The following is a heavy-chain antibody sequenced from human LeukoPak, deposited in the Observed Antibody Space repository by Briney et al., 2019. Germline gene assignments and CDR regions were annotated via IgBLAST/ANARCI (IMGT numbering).Heavy chain of an antibody. V-gene: IGHV3-30*02. J-gene: IGHJ4*02. CDR1: GFTFSSYG. D-gene: IGHD3-22*01. CDR3: AKGPGRDYYDSSGYYCLDY. CDR2: IRYDGSNK. Sequence: PGGSLRLSCAASGFTFSSYGMHWVRQAPGKGLEWVAFIRYDGSNKYYADSVKGRFTISRDNSKNTLYLQMNSLRAEDTAVYYCAKGPGRDYYDSSGYYCLDYWGQGTLVTVSS.